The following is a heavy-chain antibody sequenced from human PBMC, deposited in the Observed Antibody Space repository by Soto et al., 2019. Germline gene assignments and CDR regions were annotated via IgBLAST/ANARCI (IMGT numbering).Heavy chain of an antibody. V-gene: IGHV4-30-4*01. CDR3: ARSNHLRYYYYGMDV. CDR1: GGSISSGDYY. CDR2: IYYSGST. J-gene: IGHJ6*02. D-gene: IGHD4-4*01. Sequence: PSETLSLTCTVSGGSISSGDYYWSWIRQPPGKGLEWIGYIYYSGSTYYNPSLKSRVTISVDTSKNQFSLKLSSVTAADTAVYYCARSNHLRYYYYGMDVWGQGTTVTVSS.